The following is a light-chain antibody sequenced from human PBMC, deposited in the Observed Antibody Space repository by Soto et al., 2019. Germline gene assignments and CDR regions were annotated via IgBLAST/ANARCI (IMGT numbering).Light chain of an antibody. CDR1: QSVRSSH. Sequence: EIVSTQSPGTLSLSPGERATLSCRASQSVRSSHLAWYQQKPGQAPRLLIYGASDRATGTPDRFSGSGSGTDFTLTISRLEPEDSAVYYCQQFDDSVTFGQGTRLEIK. J-gene: IGKJ5*01. CDR3: QQFDDSVT. CDR2: GAS. V-gene: IGKV3-20*01.